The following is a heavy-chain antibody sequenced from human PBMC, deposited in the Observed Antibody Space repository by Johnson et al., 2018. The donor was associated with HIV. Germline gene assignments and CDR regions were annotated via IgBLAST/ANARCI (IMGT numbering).Heavy chain of an antibody. D-gene: IGHD2-2*01. CDR1: GFTFNNYA. Sequence: VQLVESGGGVVQPGRSVRLSCAASGFTFNNYAMHWVRQAPGKGLAWVSGISWNSGSIGYADSVKGRFTISRDNAKNSLYLQMNSLRAEDTALYYCARVLEQFDAFDIWGQGTMVTVSS. J-gene: IGHJ3*02. V-gene: IGHV3-9*01. CDR2: ISWNSGSI. CDR3: ARVLEQFDAFDI.